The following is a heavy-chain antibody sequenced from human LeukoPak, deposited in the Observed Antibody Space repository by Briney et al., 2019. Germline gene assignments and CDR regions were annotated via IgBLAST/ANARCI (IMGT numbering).Heavy chain of an antibody. CDR3: AKGVRITMVRGAFDI. J-gene: IGHJ3*02. CDR1: GFTFDDYA. Sequence: GRSLRLSCAASGFTFDDYAMHWVRQAPGKGLEWVSGISWNSGSIGYADSVKGRFTISRDNAKNSLYLQMNSLRAEDTALYYCAKGVRITMVRGAFDIWGQGTMVTVSS. D-gene: IGHD3-10*01. V-gene: IGHV3-9*01. CDR2: ISWNSGSI.